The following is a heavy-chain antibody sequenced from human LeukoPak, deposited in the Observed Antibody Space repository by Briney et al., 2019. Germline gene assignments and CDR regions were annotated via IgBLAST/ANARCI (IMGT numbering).Heavy chain of an antibody. CDR1: GYTFTSDS. Sequence: ASVKVSCKASGYTFTSDSITWVRQAPGQGLEWMGWVSAYNGNTNYAQTLQSRVTLTTDTSTNTAYMELRSLRSDDTAVYYCTRGPYSGSYCAPYYVDYWGQGTMVTVSS. CDR2: VSAYNGNT. V-gene: IGHV1-18*01. D-gene: IGHD1-26*01. J-gene: IGHJ4*02. CDR3: TRGPYSGSYCAPYYVDY.